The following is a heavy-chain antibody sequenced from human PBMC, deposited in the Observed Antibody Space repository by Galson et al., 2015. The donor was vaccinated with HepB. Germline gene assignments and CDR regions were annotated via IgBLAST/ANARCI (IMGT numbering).Heavy chain of an antibody. D-gene: IGHD3-3*01. CDR3: VRNIRFLERFAFDF. J-gene: IGHJ4*02. CDR2: IYPDDSDT. Sequence: QSGAEVKKPGESLKISCKGSGYNFTNYWIGWVRQMPGKGLEWMGIIYPDDSDTRFSPSFQGQVTISADKSINTAYLQWSRLKASDTAIYYCVRNIRFLERFAFDFWGQGTLVTVSS. V-gene: IGHV5-51*01. CDR1: GYNFTNYW.